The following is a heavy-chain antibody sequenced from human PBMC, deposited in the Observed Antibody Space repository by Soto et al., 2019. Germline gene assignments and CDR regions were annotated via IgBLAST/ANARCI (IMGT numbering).Heavy chain of an antibody. CDR2: NHAGNGIS. V-gene: IGHV1-3*01. Sequence: QVQLVQSGAEVRKPGASVKISCKASGYTLRNYGIHWLRQAPGEGLQWMGWNHAGNGISRYSDKLQGRVTITRDTSASTAYMELSGLRSEDTAVYYCARDRDTTTTVWFDPWGQGTLVTVSS. J-gene: IGHJ5*02. D-gene: IGHD4-17*01. CDR3: ARDRDTTTTVWFDP. CDR1: GYTLRNYG.